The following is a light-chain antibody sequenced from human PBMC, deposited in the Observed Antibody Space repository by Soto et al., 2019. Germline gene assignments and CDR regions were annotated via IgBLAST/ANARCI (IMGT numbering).Light chain of an antibody. CDR3: QQYYTPPLT. J-gene: IGKJ4*01. V-gene: IGKV4-1*01. Sequence: DIVMTQSPDSLAVSLGERATINSKSSQSVLYNSNNKHCLAWYQQKPGQPPKLLIYWASTRESGVPDRFSGSGSGTDFTLTISSLQAANVAVYYCQQYYTPPLTFGGGTKVEI. CDR2: WAS. CDR1: QSVLYNSNNKHC.